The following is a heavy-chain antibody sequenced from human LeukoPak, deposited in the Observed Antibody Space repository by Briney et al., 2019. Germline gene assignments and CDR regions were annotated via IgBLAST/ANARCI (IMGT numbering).Heavy chain of an antibody. CDR2: INPNTGGT. CDR3: VRSSGDFASDY. D-gene: IGHD2-21*02. Sequence: GGSVRVSCMASGYTLTDYYIHWVRQAPGQGLEWLGRINPNTGGTNYAPTLQGRVTITRDKSNKTAYMEMYRLRSDDTAVYYCVRSSGDFASDYWGQGTLVTVSS. V-gene: IGHV1-2*02. CDR1: GYTLTDYY. J-gene: IGHJ4*02.